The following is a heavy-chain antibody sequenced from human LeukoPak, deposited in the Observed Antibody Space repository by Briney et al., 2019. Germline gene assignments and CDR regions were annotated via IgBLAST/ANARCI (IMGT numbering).Heavy chain of an antibody. D-gene: IGHD1-7*01. CDR2: INPNSGGT. CDR3: ARGDWNYDKPDPGVLDY. Sequence: ASVKVSCKASGYTFTGYYMRWVRQAPGQGLEWMGWINPNSGGTNYAQKFQGRVTMTRDTSISTAYMELSRLRSDDTAVYYCARGDWNYDKPDPGVLDYWGQGTLVTVSS. V-gene: IGHV1-2*02. CDR1: GYTFTGYY. J-gene: IGHJ4*02.